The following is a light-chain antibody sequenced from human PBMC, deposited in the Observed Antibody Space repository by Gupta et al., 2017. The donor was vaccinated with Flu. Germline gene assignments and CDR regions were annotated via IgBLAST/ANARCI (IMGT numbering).Light chain of an antibody. CDR1: QSVLYTSNNKNY. J-gene: IGKJ1*01. CDR2: WAS. V-gene: IGKV4-1*01. CDR3: QQYYSIPQT. Sequence: DIVMTQSQASLAVSLGERATINCKPSQSVLYTSNNKNYLAWYQQKPGQPPKLLIYWASIRESGVPDRFSGSGSGTDFTLTISSLQAEDVAVYYCQQYYSIPQTFGQGTKVEIK.